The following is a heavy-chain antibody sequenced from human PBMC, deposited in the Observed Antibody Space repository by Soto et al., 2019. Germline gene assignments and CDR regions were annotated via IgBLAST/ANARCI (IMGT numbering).Heavy chain of an antibody. V-gene: IGHV3-7*01. CDR2: IKQDGSER. D-gene: IGHD1-1*01. J-gene: IGHJ4*02. CDR1: GFTFSTYW. Sequence: GGSLRLSCAASGFTFSTYWMSWVRQAPGKGLEWVANIKQDGSERYYVDSVKGRFTISRDNAKNSLYLQMNSLRAEDTAVYYCATDSGTSDYWGQGTLVTVSS. CDR3: ATDSGTSDY.